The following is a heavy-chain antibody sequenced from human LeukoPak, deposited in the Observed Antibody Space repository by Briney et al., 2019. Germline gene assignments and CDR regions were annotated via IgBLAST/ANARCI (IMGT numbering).Heavy chain of an antibody. Sequence: SETLSLTCTVSGGSISSYYWSWIRQPPGKGLEWTWYIYYSGSTNYNPSLKSRVTISVDTSKNQFSLKLSSVTAAETAVYYCARSTPPFHYFDYWGQGTLVTVSS. CDR1: GGSISSYY. V-gene: IGHV4-59*01. D-gene: IGHD2-15*01. CDR3: ARSTPPFHYFDY. J-gene: IGHJ4*02. CDR2: IYYSGST.